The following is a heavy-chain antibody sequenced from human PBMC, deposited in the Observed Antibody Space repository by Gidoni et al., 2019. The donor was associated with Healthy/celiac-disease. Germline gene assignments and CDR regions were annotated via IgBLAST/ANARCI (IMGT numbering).Heavy chain of an antibody. CDR2: IYYSGST. CDR1: GGSISSSSYY. V-gene: IGHV4-39*01. D-gene: IGHD3-22*01. CDR3: ARTGPRLIKGFTTSY. Sequence: GGSISSSSYYWGWIRQPPGKGLEWIGSIYYSGSTYYNPSLKSRVTISVDTSKNQFSLKLSSVTAADTAVYYCARTGPRLIKGFTTSYWGQGTLVTVSS. J-gene: IGHJ4*02.